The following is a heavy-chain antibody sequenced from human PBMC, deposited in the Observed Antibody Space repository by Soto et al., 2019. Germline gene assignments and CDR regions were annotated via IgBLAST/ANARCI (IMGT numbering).Heavy chain of an antibody. J-gene: IGHJ6*02. CDR3: ARGGRGYYYFYYGMDV. CDR2: MNPNSGNT. V-gene: IGHV1-8*01. CDR1: GYTFTSYD. Sequence: ASVKVSCKASGYTFTSYDINWVRQATGQGLEWMGWMNPNSGNTGYAQKFQGRVTMTRNTSISTAYMELSSLRSEDTAEYYCARGGRGYYYFYYGMDVWGQGTTVTVSS. D-gene: IGHD3-10*01.